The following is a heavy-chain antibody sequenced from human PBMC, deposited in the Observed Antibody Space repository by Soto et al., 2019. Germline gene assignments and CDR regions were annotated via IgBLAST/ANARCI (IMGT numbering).Heavy chain of an antibody. CDR3: ARTGAYCSSTSCYSVSPNWFDP. Sequence: GESLKISCKGSGYSFTSYWIGRVRQMPGKGLEWMGIIYPGDSDTRYSPSFQGQVTISADKSISTAYLQWSSLKASDTAMYYCARTGAYCSSTSCYSVSPNWFDPWGQGTLVTVSS. D-gene: IGHD2-2*01. V-gene: IGHV5-51*01. J-gene: IGHJ5*02. CDR2: IYPGDSDT. CDR1: GYSFTSYW.